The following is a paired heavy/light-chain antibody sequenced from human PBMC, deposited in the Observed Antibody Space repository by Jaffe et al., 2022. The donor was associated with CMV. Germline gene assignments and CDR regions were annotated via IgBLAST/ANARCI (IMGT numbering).Heavy chain of an antibody. CDR2: INHSGST. J-gene: IGHJ6*03. V-gene: IGHV4-34*01. Sequence: QVQLQQWGAGLLKPSETLSLTCAVYGGSFSGYYWSWIRQPPGKGLEWIGEINHSGSTNYNPSLKSRVTISVDTSKNQFSLKLSSVTAADTAVYYCARALVATIGGMWDYYYYYYMDVWGKGTTVTVSS. D-gene: IGHD5-12*01. CDR3: ARALVATIGGMWDYYYYYYMDV. CDR1: GGSFSGYY.
Light chain of an antibody. CDR3: NSRDSSGNHLGV. Sequence: SSELTQDPAVSVALGQTVRITCQGDSLRSYYASWYQQKPGQAPVLVIYGKNNRPSGIPDRFSGSSSGNTASLTITGAQAEDEADYYCNSRDSSGNHLGVFGGGTKLTVL. CDR1: SLRSYY. V-gene: IGLV3-19*01. J-gene: IGLJ2*01. CDR2: GKN.